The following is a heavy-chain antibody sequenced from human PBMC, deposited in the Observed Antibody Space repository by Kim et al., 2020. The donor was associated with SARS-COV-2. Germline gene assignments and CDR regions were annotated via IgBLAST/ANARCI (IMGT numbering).Heavy chain of an antibody. V-gene: IGHV1-18*01. J-gene: IGHJ4*02. D-gene: IGHD3-9*01. CDR3: ARERYAPDY. CDR2: NGTT. Sequence: NGTTNHAQKFRDRLTMTTDPSTATAYMELKSLTSDDTAVYYCARERYAPDYWGQGTLVTVSS.